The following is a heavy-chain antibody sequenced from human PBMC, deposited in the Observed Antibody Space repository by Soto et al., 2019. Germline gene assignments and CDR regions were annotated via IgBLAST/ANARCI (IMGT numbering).Heavy chain of an antibody. V-gene: IGHV4-59*01. CDR2: IYYRGST. Sequence: PSETLSLTCTVSGGSISGYYWSWIRQPPGKGLEYIGYIYYRGSTNYNPSLKSRVTMSVDTSRNQFSLKVNSVTAADTAVYYCARKQLLPFYYALDVWGQGTTVTVSS. D-gene: IGHD6-13*01. CDR1: GGSISGYY. J-gene: IGHJ6*02. CDR3: ARKQLLPFYYALDV.